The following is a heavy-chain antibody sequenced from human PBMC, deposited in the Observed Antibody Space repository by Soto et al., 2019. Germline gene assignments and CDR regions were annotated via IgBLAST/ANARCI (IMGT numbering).Heavy chain of an antibody. D-gene: IGHD5-12*01. Sequence: PGESLKISCKGSGYSFTSYWIGWVRQMPGKGLEWMGIIYPGDSDTRYSPSFQGQVTISADKSISTAYLQWSSLKASDTAMYYCARLPILRARADYYYGMDVWGQGTTVSVAS. CDR2: IYPGDSDT. CDR3: ARLPILRARADYYYGMDV. CDR1: GYSFTSYW. J-gene: IGHJ6*02. V-gene: IGHV5-51*01.